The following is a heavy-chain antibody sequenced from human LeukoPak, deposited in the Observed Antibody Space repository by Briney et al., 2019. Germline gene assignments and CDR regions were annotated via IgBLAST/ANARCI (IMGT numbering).Heavy chain of an antibody. D-gene: IGHD3-10*01. CDR3: AKGFGWSFDL. J-gene: IGHJ2*01. CDR2: LRGAGDK. Sequence: PGGSLRLSCSASGFTFSNYVMSWVRQAPGKGLEGVSALRGAGDKYDVDSVKGRLTISRDNSTNTLYLEMNSLRAEDTAVYYCAKGFGWSFDLWGRGTLVTVSS. V-gene: IGHV3-23*01. CDR1: GFTFSNYV.